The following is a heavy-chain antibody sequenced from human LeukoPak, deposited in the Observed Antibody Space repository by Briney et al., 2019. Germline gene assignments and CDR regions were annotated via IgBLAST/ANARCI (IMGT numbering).Heavy chain of an antibody. CDR3: ATGVAGFYYYYGMDV. D-gene: IGHD6-19*01. J-gene: IGHJ6*02. V-gene: IGHV1-24*01. Sequence: ASVKVSCKVSGYTLTELSMHWVRQAPGKGLGWMGGFDPEDGETIYAQKFQGRVTMTEDTSTDTAYMELSSLRSEDTAVYYCATGVAGFYYYYGMDVWGQGTTVTVSS. CDR1: GYTLTELS. CDR2: FDPEDGET.